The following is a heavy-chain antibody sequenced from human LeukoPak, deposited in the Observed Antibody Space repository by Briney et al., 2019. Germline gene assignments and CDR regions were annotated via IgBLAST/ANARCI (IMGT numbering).Heavy chain of an antibody. CDR3: AILTTVTEEGPNWFDP. CDR2: INPNSGGT. Sequence: ASVKVSCKASGYTFTGYYMHWVRQAPGQGLEWMGWINPNSGGTNYAQKFQGRVTMTRDTSISTAYMELSRLRSDDTAVYYCAILTTVTEEGPNWFDPWGQGNLVTVSS. V-gene: IGHV1-2*02. CDR1: GYTFTGYY. D-gene: IGHD4-11*01. J-gene: IGHJ5*02.